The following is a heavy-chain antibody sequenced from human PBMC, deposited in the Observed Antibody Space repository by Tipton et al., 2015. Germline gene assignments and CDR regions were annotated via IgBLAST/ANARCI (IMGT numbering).Heavy chain of an antibody. CDR3: ARGSFDI. CDR1: GGSINTDSDY. J-gene: IGHJ3*02. CDR2: INYSGNT. Sequence: TLSLTCTASGGSINTDSDYWGWIRQPPGKGLEWIGSINYSGNTYYNPSLKSRVTISVDTSKKQSSLKLTSVTAADTAVYYCARGSFDIWGQGTLVTVSS. V-gene: IGHV4-39*01.